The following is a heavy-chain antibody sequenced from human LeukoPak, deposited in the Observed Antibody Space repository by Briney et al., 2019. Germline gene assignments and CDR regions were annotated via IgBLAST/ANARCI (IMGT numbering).Heavy chain of an antibody. CDR2: INHSGST. CDR3: ARCYAHDY. CDR1: GGSFSGDY. D-gene: IGHD2-2*01. V-gene: IGHV4-34*01. Sequence: SETLSLTCAVYGGSFSGDYWSWIRQPPGKGLEWIGEINHSGSTNYNPSLKSRVTISVDTSKNQFSLKLSSVTAADTAVYYCARCYAHDYWGQGTLVTVSS. J-gene: IGHJ4*02.